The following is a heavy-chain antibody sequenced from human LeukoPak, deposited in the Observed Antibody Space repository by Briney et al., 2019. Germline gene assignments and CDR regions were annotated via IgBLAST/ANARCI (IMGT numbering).Heavy chain of an antibody. V-gene: IGHV4-39*07. CDR1: GGSISSSSYY. Sequence: PSETLSLTCTVSGGSISSSSYYWGWIRQPPGKGLEWIGSIHYSGSTYYNPSLKSRVTISVDTSKNQFSLKLSSVTAADTAVYYCARVRRLGELVWGQGTMVTVSS. CDR3: ARVRRLGELV. CDR2: IHYSGST. D-gene: IGHD3-16*01. J-gene: IGHJ3*01.